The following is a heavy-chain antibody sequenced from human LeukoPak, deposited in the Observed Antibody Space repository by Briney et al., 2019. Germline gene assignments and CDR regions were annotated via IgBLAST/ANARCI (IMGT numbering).Heavy chain of an antibody. CDR2: IYYSGST. D-gene: IGHD2-15*01. J-gene: IGHJ2*01. CDR1: GGSISSSSYY. V-gene: IGHV4-39*07. Sequence: SETLSLTCTVSGGSISSSSYYWGWIRQPPGKGLEWIGSIYYSGSTYYNPSLKSRVTISVDTSKNQFSLKLSSVTAADTAVYYCARDPGCSGGSCYVPYWYFDLWGRGTLVTVSS. CDR3: ARDPGCSGGSCYVPYWYFDL.